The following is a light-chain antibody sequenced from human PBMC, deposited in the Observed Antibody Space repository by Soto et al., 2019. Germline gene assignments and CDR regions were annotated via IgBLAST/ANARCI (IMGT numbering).Light chain of an antibody. J-gene: IGKJ1*01. CDR1: HSVSSSY. CDR3: QQYGSSPQT. CDR2: GAS. Sequence: EIVMTQSPSTLSVSPWERSTLSFMASHSVSSSYLAWYQQKPGRAPRLLIYGASSRATGIPDRFSGSGSGTDFTLTISRLEPEDFAVYYCQQYGSSPQTFGQGTKVDI. V-gene: IGKV3-20*01.